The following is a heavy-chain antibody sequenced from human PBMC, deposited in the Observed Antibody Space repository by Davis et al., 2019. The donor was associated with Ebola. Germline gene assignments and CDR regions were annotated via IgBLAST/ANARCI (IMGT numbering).Heavy chain of an antibody. CDR1: GDTFTGYS. D-gene: IGHD1-7*01. CDR3: AREGLFKWNYDH. V-gene: IGHV1-2*06. CDR2: INIDNGDT. Sequence: AASVKVSCKASGDTFTGYSMHWVRQAPGQGLEWMGRINIDNGDTNYAQKFQGRVTMTRDTSINTAYMELSRLTSDDTAIYYCAREGLFKWNYDHWGQGTLVTVSS. J-gene: IGHJ5*02.